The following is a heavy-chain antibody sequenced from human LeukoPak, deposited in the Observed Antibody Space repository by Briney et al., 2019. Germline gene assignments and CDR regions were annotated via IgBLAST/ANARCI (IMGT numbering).Heavy chain of an antibody. CDR2: IRYDGSNK. V-gene: IGHV3-30*02. CDR1: GFTFSSYG. CDR3: ARDGAKQWLVRYYYYGMDV. J-gene: IGHJ6*02. D-gene: IGHD6-19*01. Sequence: PGGSLRLSCAASGFTFSSYGMHWVRQAPGKGLEWVAFIRYDGSNKYYADSVKGRFTISRDNSKNTLYLQMNSLRAEDTAVYYCARDGAKQWLVRYYYYGMDVWGQGTTVTVSS.